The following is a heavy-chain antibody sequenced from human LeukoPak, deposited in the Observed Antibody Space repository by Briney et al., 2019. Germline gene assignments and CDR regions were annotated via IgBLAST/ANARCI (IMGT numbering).Heavy chain of an antibody. V-gene: IGHV3-23*01. Sequence: GGSLRLSCAASGFTFSSYAVSWVRQAPGKGLEWVAAISGSGSNTYYADYVKGRFTISRDNSKNTLYLQMNSLRAEDAAVYYCGKKIGYSSGWYLESWGQGTLVTVSS. D-gene: IGHD6-19*01. J-gene: IGHJ4*02. CDR3: GKKIGYSSGWYLES. CDR2: ISGSGSNT. CDR1: GFTFSSYA.